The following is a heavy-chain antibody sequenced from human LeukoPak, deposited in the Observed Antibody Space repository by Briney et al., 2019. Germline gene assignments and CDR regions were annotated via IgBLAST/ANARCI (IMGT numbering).Heavy chain of an antibody. CDR1: GFTFSSYA. CDR2: ISGSGGGT. Sequence: PGVSLRLSCAASGFTFSSYAMSWVRQAPRKGLEWVSTISGSGGGTYYADSVKGRFTISRDNSKNTLYLQMNSPRAEDTAVYYCAKDRGLLWFRELLSWGQGTLVTVSS. CDR3: AKDRGLLWFRELLS. V-gene: IGHV3-23*01. J-gene: IGHJ5*02. D-gene: IGHD3-10*01.